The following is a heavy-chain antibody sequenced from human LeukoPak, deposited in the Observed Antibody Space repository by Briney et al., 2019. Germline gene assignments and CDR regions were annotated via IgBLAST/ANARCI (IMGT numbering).Heavy chain of an antibody. D-gene: IGHD3-9*01. CDR3: AREARGNHAILTGYGQARAFDI. CDR2: IYNSGNT. J-gene: IGHJ3*02. V-gene: IGHV4-31*03. CDR1: GGSISGYY. Sequence: SETLSLTCTVSGGSISGYYLNWIRQHPGKGLEWTGCIYNSGNTYYNPSLRSRVTISVDTSKNQFSLKLTSVTAADTAVYYCAREARGNHAILTGYGQARAFDIWGQGTMVTVSS.